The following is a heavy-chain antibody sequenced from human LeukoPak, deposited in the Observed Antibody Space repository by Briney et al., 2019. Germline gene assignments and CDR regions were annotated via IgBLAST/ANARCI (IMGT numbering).Heavy chain of an antibody. CDR1: GFTFSNYW. D-gene: IGHD3-22*01. CDR2: LNSDGINT. J-gene: IGHJ5*02. CDR3: ARDLGQYNDTSDNWFDP. Sequence: AGGSLRLSCAASGFTFSNYWMHWVRPAPGKGLVWVSRLNSDGINTSYADSVKGRFTISRDHATNTLKLQLNSLSAQDTALYCGARDLGQYNDTSDNWFDPWGQGTLVTVSS. V-gene: IGHV3-74*01.